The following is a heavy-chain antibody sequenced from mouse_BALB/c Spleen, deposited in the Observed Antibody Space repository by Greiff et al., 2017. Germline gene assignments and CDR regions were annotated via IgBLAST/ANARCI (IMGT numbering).Heavy chain of an antibody. J-gene: IGHJ3*01. Sequence: EVKLVESGGGLVKPGGSLKLSCAASGFTFSSYAMSWVRQTPEKRLEWVATISSGGSYTYYPDSVKGRFTISRDNAKNTLYLQMSSLRSEDTAMYYCARGDDYDWAWFAYWGQGTLVTVSA. CDR1: GFTFSSYA. D-gene: IGHD2-4*01. CDR2: ISSGGSYT. CDR3: ARGDDYDWAWFAY. V-gene: IGHV5-9-3*01.